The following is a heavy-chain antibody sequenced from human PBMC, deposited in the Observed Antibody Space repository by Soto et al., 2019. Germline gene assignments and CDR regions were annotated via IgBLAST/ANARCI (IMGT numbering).Heavy chain of an antibody. D-gene: IGHD6-13*01. J-gene: IGHJ4*02. V-gene: IGHV4-59*01. CDR2: VYYTGTT. CDR3: ARDLAAVPRAFDY. Sequence: SSETLSLTCTVSGGSISSYFYIWVRQPPGKGLEWIGSVYYTGTTDYNPSLKSRVTISVDTSKTQFSLNLRSVTAADTAVYYCARDLAAVPRAFDYWGRANQVTVSS. CDR1: GGSISSYF.